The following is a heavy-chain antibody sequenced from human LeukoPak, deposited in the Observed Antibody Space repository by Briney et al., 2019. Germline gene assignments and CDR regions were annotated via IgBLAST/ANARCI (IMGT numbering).Heavy chain of an antibody. D-gene: IGHD6-6*01. V-gene: IGHV3-30*04. CDR2: ISYDGSNK. J-gene: IGHJ4*02. CDR3: ARDPNPLSTSWAWGYYFDY. CDR1: GFTFSSYA. Sequence: GGSLRLSCAASGFTFSSYAMHWVRQAPGKRLEWVAVISYDGSNKYYADSVKGRFTISRDNSKNTLYLQMNSLRAEDTAVYYCARDPNPLSTSWAWGYYFDYWGQGTLVTVSS.